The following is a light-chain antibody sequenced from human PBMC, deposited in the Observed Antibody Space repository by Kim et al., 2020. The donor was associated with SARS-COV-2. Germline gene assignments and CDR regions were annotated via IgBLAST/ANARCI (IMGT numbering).Light chain of an antibody. CDR3: QKYNSAPPA. Sequence: DIQMTQSPSSLSASVGDRVTITCRARQGISNYLAWYQQKPGKVPKLLIYAASTLQSGVPSRFSGSGSGTDFTLTISSLQSEDVATYYCQKYNSAPPAFGGGTKVDIK. J-gene: IGKJ4*01. V-gene: IGKV1-27*01. CDR1: QGISNY. CDR2: AAS.